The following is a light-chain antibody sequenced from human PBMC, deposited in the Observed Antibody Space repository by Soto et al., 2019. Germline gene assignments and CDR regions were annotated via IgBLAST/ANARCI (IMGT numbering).Light chain of an antibody. J-gene: IGKJ4*01. V-gene: IGKV3-11*01. CDR1: QSLGSS. CDR3: QQRISWPLS. Sequence: EIVLTQSPATLSLSPGQRATLSCRASQSLGSSLVWYQQKPGQAPRLLIYDASKRVTGIQDRFSGSGSGTDFTLTISSLQPADFAIYYCQQRISWPLSFGGGTKLEIK. CDR2: DAS.